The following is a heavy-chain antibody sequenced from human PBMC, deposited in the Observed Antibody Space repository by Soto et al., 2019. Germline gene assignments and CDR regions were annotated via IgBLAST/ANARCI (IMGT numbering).Heavy chain of an antibody. CDR2: IESDGSSP. CDR1: GFTFSSYW. J-gene: IGHJ5*02. Sequence: PGGSLRLSCAASGFTFSSYWMHWVRQAPGKGLVWVSRIESDGSSPIYADSVKGRFTISRDNAKNTLYLQMNSLRAEDTAVYYCAKSNWFDPWGQGTLVTV. V-gene: IGHV3-74*01. CDR3: AKSNWFDP.